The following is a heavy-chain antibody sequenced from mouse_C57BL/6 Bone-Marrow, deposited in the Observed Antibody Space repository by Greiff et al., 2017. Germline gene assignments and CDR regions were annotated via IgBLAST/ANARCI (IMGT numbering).Heavy chain of an antibody. CDR2: ISSGGDYI. J-gene: IGHJ2*01. V-gene: IGHV5-9-1*02. Sequence: EVKLMESGEGLVKPGGSLKLSCAASGFTFSSYAMSWVRQTPEKRLEWVAYISSGGDYIYYADTVKGRFTISRDNARNTLYLQMSSLKSEDTAMYYGTRVYYGSSLYFDYWGQGTTLTVSS. CDR3: TRVYYGSSLYFDY. D-gene: IGHD1-1*01. CDR1: GFTFSSYA.